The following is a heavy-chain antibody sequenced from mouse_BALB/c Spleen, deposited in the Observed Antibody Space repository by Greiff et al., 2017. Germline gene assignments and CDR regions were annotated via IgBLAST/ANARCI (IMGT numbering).Heavy chain of an antibody. Sequence: QVQLQQSGAELVRPGSSVKISCKASGYAFSSYWMNWVKQRPGQGLEWIGQIYPGDGDTNYNGKFKGKATLTADKSSSTAYMQLSSLTSEDSAVYFCARRAATAWFAYWGQGTLVTVSA. J-gene: IGHJ3*01. V-gene: IGHV1-80*01. CDR1: GYAFSSYW. D-gene: IGHD1-2*01. CDR2: IYPGDGDT. CDR3: ARRAATAWFAY.